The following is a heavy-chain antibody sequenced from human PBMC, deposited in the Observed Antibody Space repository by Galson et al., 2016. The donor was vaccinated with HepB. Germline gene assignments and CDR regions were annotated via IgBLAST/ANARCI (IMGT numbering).Heavy chain of an antibody. Sequence: SLRLSCAASGFTFDDYGLTWVRQAPGRGLEWVSGINWNGDSTAYADSVRGRFTISRDNARNSLYLQMNSLRAEDTALDYCARSFFRRTVNWTPFDYWGQGTLVTVSS. D-gene: IGHD1-1*01. J-gene: IGHJ4*02. CDR1: GFTFDDYG. V-gene: IGHV3-20*04. CDR2: INWNGDST. CDR3: ARSFFRRTVNWTPFDY.